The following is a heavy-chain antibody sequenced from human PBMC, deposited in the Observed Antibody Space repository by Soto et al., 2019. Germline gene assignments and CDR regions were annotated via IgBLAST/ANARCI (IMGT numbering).Heavy chain of an antibody. Sequence: ASVKVSCKASGYTFTSYAMHWVRQAPGQRLEWMGWINAGNGNTKYSQKFQGRVTITRDTSASTAYMELSSLRSEDTAVYYCANGGGSYYPSDYWGKGTLVTVSS. CDR3: ANGGGSYYPSDY. V-gene: IGHV1-3*01. D-gene: IGHD1-26*01. CDR1: GYTFTSYA. J-gene: IGHJ4*02. CDR2: INAGNGNT.